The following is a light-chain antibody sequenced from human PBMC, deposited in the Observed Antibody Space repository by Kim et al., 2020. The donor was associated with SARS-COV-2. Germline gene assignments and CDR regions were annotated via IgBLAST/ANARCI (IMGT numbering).Light chain of an antibody. J-gene: IGKJ1*01. CDR3: QQYDNYSWT. V-gene: IGKV1-5*03. CDR2: KAS. Sequence: DIQMTQSPSTLSASVGDRVTITCRASQSISSWLAWYQQKPGKAPKLLIYKASSLERGVPSRFSGSGSGTEFTLTIGSLHPDDFATYYCQQYDNYSWTFGQGTKVDIK. CDR1: QSISSW.